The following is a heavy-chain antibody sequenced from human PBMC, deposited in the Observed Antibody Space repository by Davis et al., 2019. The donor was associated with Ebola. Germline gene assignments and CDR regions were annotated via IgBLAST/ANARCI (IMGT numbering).Heavy chain of an antibody. V-gene: IGHV1-69*13. D-gene: IGHD2-8*01. CDR2: IIPIYGTS. J-gene: IGHJ6*02. Sequence: SVKVSCKASGGTFSSYAISWVRQAPGQGLEWMGGIIPIYGTSDYAQKFQGRVTITADESTSTAYMELTSLRSEDTAVYYCAVWGTYNNYYTMDVWGQGTTVTVSS. CDR1: GGTFSSYA. CDR3: AVWGTYNNYYTMDV.